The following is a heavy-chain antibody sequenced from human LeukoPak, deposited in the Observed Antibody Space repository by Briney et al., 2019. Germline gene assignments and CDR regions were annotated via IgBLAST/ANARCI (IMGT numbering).Heavy chain of an antibody. CDR1: GFTFSSYD. CDR2: IGTAGDT. V-gene: IGHV3-13*01. Sequence: PGGSLRLSCAASGFTFSSYDMHWVRQATGKGLEWVSAIGTAGDTYYPGSVKGRFTISGENAKNSLYLQMNSLRAGDTAVYYCARGTYDSSGWYEGHFDYWGQGTLVTVSS. J-gene: IGHJ4*02. CDR3: ARGTYDSSGWYEGHFDY. D-gene: IGHD6-19*01.